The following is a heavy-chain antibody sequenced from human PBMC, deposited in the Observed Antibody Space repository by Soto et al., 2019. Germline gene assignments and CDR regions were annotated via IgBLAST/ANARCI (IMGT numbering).Heavy chain of an antibody. CDR2: INAGNGNT. Sequence: QVQLVQSGAEVKKPGASVKVSCKASGYTFTSYAMHWVRQAPGQRLEWMGWINAGNGNTKYSQKFQGRVTITRDTSASTAYMELSSLRSEDMAVYYCAMGQGGYSYGEVGYWGQGTLVTVSS. CDR1: GYTFTSYA. J-gene: IGHJ4*02. CDR3: AMGQGGYSYGEVGY. D-gene: IGHD5-18*01. V-gene: IGHV1-3*01.